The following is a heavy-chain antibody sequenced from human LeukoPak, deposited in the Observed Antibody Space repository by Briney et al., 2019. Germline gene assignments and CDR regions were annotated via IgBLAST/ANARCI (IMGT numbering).Heavy chain of an antibody. Sequence: PSETLSLTCTVSGGSICSYYWSWIRQPPGKGLEWIGYIYYSGSTNYNPSLKSRVTISVDTSKNQFSLKLSSVTAADTAVYYCARQKAAVGSDSHFDYWGQGTLVTVSS. CDR3: ARQKAAVGSDSHFDY. J-gene: IGHJ4*02. CDR1: GGSICSYY. V-gene: IGHV4-59*01. CDR2: IYYSGST. D-gene: IGHD6-19*01.